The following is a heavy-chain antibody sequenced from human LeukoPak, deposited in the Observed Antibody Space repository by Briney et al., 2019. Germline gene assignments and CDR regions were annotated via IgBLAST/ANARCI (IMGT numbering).Heavy chain of an antibody. J-gene: IGHJ6*03. D-gene: IGHD3-10*01. V-gene: IGHV3-66*01. CDR1: GFTVSSNY. CDR3: ARAAGDSPPYYYYMDV. Sequence: GGSLRLSCAASGFTVSSNYMSWVRQAPGKGLEWVSVIYSGGSTYYADSVKGRFTISRDNSKNTLYLQMNSLRAEDTAVYYCARAAGDSPPYYYYMDVWGKGTTVTVSS. CDR2: IYSGGST.